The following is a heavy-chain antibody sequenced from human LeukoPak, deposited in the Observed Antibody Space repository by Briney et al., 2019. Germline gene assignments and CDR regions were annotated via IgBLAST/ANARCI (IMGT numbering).Heavy chain of an antibody. CDR2: IYYSGSP. J-gene: IGHJ5*02. CDR1: GGSITSSSYY. Sequence: SETLSLTCTVSGGSITSSSYYWGWIRQPPGKGLEWIGSIYYSGSPYYNPSLKSRVTISLDTSKEQFSLKLSSVTAADTAVYYCARNAPLIVVVVAATHWFDPWGQGTLVTVSS. CDR3: ARNAPLIVVVVAATHWFDP. D-gene: IGHD2-15*01. V-gene: IGHV4-39*07.